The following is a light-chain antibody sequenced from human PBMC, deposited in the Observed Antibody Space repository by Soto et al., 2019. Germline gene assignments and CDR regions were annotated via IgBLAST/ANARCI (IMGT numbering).Light chain of an antibody. V-gene: IGKV1-5*03. Sequence: DIQMTQSPSILSASVGDRVTITCRASQSISSWLAWYQQKPGKAPKLLIYKASTLKSGVPSRFSGSGSGTDFTLTISRLEPEDFAVYYCQQYGSSGTFGQGTKVDIK. CDR1: QSISSW. J-gene: IGKJ1*01. CDR2: KAS. CDR3: QQYGSSGT.